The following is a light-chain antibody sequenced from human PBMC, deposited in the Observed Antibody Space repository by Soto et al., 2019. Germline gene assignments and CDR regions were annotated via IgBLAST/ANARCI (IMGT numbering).Light chain of an antibody. CDR3: QQRSNWPPT. Sequence: EIGLTQSPATLSLSPGERATRSCRASQSVNNYLAWYQQKPGQAPRLLIYDASNRATGIPARFSGSGSGADFTLTISSLEPEDFAVYYCQQRSNWPPTFGQGTRLDIK. CDR2: DAS. J-gene: IGKJ5*01. CDR1: QSVNNY. V-gene: IGKV3-11*01.